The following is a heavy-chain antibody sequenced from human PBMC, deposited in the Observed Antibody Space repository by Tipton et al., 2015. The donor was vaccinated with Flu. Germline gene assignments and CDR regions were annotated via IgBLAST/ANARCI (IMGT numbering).Heavy chain of an antibody. V-gene: IGHV1-2*02. D-gene: IGHD3-22*01. J-gene: IGHJ4*02. CDR2: INPNSGGT. Sequence: QVQLVQSGAEVKKPGASVKVSCEASGYTFTGYYMHWVRQAPGQGLEWMGWINPNSGGTNYAQKFQGRVTMTRDTSISTAYMELSRLRSDDTAVYYCARTNYYDSSGYYYFGYWGQGTLVTVSS. CDR3: ARTNYYDSSGYYYFGY. CDR1: GYTFTGYY.